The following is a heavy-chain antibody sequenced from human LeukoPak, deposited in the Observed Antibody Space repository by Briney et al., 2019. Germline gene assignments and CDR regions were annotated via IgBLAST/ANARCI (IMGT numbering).Heavy chain of an antibody. J-gene: IGHJ4*02. V-gene: IGHV4-39*01. CDR3: ATRPITETTGY. CDR2: IHYSGST. CDR1: GGSIGRSSYF. D-gene: IGHD4-17*01. Sequence: PSETLSLTCTVSGGSIGRSSYFWGWIRQPPGKGLEWIGSIHYSGSTYYNTSLKSRVTISVDTSKNQFSLKLSSVTAADTAVYYCATRPITETTGYWGQGTLVTVSS.